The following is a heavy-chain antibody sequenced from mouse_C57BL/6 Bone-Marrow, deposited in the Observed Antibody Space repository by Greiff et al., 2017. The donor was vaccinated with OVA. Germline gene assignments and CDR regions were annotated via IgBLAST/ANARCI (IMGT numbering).Heavy chain of an antibody. CDR2: IYPGSGST. CDR3: ASNLYYFDY. J-gene: IGHJ2*01. V-gene: IGHV1-55*01. CDR1: GYTFTSYW. Sequence: QVQLQQPGAELVKPGASVKMSCKASGYTFTSYWITWVKQRPGQGLEWIGDIYPGSGSTNYNEKFKSKATLTVDTSTSTGYMQLRSLTSEDSAVSYCASNLYYFDYWGQGTTRTVSS.